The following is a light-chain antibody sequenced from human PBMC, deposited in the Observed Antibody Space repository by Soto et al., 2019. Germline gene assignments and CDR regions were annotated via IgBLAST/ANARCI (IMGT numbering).Light chain of an antibody. Sequence: QSVLTQTPSVSGTPGQRVNISCSGSSSNIGRNYVYWYHQFPGTAPKLLIYRDNERPSGVPDRFSGSKSGTSASLAISGLRSVDEADYHCATWDDSRGGPVFGGGTKVTVL. J-gene: IGLJ2*01. V-gene: IGLV1-47*01. CDR1: SSNIGRNY. CDR3: ATWDDSRGGPV. CDR2: RDN.